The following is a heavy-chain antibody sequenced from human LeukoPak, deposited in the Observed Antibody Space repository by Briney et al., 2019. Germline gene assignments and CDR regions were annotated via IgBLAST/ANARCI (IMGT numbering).Heavy chain of an antibody. CDR2: IYYSGST. D-gene: IGHD3-16*01. Sequence: SETLSLTCTVSGGFISSHYWSWIRQPPGKGLEWIGYIYYSGSTNYNPSLKSRVTISVDTSKNQFSLKLSSVTAADTAVYYCAGGGINYFDYWGQGTLVTVSS. CDR3: AGGGINYFDY. J-gene: IGHJ4*02. CDR1: GGFISSHY. V-gene: IGHV4-59*11.